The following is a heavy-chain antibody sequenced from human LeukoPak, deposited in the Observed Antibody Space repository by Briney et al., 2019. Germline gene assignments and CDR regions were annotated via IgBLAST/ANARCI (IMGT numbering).Heavy chain of an antibody. J-gene: IGHJ4*02. CDR1: GGSISSSSYY. V-gene: IGHV4-39*01. CDR3: ARVAYSGSFSFDY. D-gene: IGHD1-26*01. CDR2: IYYSGST. Sequence: SETLSLTCTVSGGSISSSSYYWGWIRQPPGKGLEWIGSIYYSGSTYYNPSLKSRVTISVDTSKNQFSLKLSSVTAADTAVYYCARVAYSGSFSFDYWGQGTLVTVSS.